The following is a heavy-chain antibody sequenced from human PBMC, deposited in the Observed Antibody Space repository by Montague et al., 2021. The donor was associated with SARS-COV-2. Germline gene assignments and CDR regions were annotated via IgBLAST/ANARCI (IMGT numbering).Heavy chain of an antibody. D-gene: IGHD2-2*01. Sequence: SETLSLTCTVSGGAITSYYWTWIRQSPSRGLEWLGRTYYRSKWYNDYAESVKSRITIDPDTSKHQFSLHLNSVTPEDTAVYYCARIPVGSKYYFDFWGQGTLVTVSS. V-gene: IGHV6-1*01. CDR1: GGAITSYY. J-gene: IGHJ4*02. CDR2: TYYRSKWYN. CDR3: ARIPVGSKYYFDF.